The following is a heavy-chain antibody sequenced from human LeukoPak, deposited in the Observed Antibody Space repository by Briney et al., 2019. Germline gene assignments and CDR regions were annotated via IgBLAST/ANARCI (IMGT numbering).Heavy chain of an antibody. Sequence: GGSLRLSCAASGFTFSSYGMHWVRQAPGKGLEGVAVIWYDGSNKYYADSVKGRFTISRDNSKNTLYLQMNGLRAEDTAVYYCARDSTPRHYDFWSGYYIGTWFDPWGQGTLVTVSS. J-gene: IGHJ5*02. V-gene: IGHV3-33*01. D-gene: IGHD3-3*01. CDR1: GFTFSSYG. CDR3: ARDSTPRHYDFWSGYYIGTWFDP. CDR2: IWYDGSNK.